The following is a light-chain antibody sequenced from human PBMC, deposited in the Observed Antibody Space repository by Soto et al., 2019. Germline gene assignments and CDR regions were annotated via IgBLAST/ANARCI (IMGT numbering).Light chain of an antibody. V-gene: IGKV3-15*01. CDR1: QSVSSN. Sequence: ESVLTQSPGTLSLSPGERATLSCRASQSVSSNLAWYQQKPGQAPRLLMYGASTRATGIPARFSGSGSETEFTLTISSLQSEDFAVYYCQQYNNWPPVITFGQGTRLEIK. CDR3: QQYNNWPPVIT. J-gene: IGKJ5*01. CDR2: GAS.